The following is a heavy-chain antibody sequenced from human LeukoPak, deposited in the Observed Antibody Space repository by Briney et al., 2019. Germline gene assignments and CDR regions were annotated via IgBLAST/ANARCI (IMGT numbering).Heavy chain of an antibody. CDR2: INNDGSST. CDR3: AREGRDYGGNPFDY. Sequence: GGSLRLSCADSGFTFSSYWMHWVRQAPGKGLVWVSRINNDGSSTSYADSVKGRFTISRDNAKNTLYLQMNSLRAEDTAVYYCAREGRDYGGNPFDYWGQGTLVTVSS. D-gene: IGHD4-23*01. V-gene: IGHV3-74*01. J-gene: IGHJ4*02. CDR1: GFTFSSYW.